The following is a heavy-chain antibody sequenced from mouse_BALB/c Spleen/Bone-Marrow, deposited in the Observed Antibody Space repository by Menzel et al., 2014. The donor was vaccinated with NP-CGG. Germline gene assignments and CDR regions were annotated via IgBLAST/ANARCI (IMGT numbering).Heavy chain of an antibody. CDR1: GYTFTSYY. V-gene: IGHV1S81*02. Sequence: ESGAELVKPGASVKLSCKASGYTFTSYYLYWVKQRPGQGLEWIGEINPSNGGTNFNERFKSKASLTLDKSSSTAYMQLNSLTSEDSAVYYCTRRSLLSDYYSMDYWGQGTSVTVSS. J-gene: IGHJ4*01. CDR2: INPSNGGT. CDR3: TRRSLLSDYYSMDY. D-gene: IGHD2-10*01.